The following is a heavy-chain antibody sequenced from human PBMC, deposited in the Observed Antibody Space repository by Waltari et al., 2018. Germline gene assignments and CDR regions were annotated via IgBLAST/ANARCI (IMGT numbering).Heavy chain of an antibody. CDR3: ARADTSTSYFYYYMDV. V-gene: IGHV4-59*01. D-gene: IGHD1-26*01. J-gene: IGHJ6*03. CDR1: GGSTSTYY. Sequence: QVQLQESGPGLVKPSETLSLTCTVSGGSTSTYYWSWVRQSPGKGLEWIGYLHYSGCSVYNPALSSRVPISLYAPNNQFSLRLRSVTAADAAIYYCARADTSTSYFYYYMDVWGKGTTVTVSS. CDR2: LHYSGCS.